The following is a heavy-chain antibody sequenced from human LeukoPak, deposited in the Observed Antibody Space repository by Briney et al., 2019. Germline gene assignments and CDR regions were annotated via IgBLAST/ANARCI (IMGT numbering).Heavy chain of an antibody. CDR2: IKTTGST. V-gene: IGHV4-4*07. CDR1: GASISTYY. CDR3: AKVAMYYYGSETYFFFDD. D-gene: IGHD3-10*01. J-gene: IGHJ4*02. Sequence: PSETLSLTCRVSGASISTYYWSWIRQPVGKGLKWIGQIKTTGSTHYNSSLESRVTMSLDTSKKEFSLNLTSVTAADTAVYYCAKVAMYYYGSETYFFFDDWGQGILVTVSS.